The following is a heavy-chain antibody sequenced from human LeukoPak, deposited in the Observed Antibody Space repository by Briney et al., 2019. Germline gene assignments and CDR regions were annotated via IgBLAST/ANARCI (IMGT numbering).Heavy chain of an antibody. D-gene: IGHD4-17*01. CDR1: GYSISSGYY. V-gene: IGHV4-38-2*02. Sequence: PSETLSLTCTVSGYSISSGYYWGWIRQPPGKGLEWIGSIYHSGSTYHNPSLKSRVTISVDTSKNQFSLKLSSVTAADTAVYYCARIYGDYVYYFDYWGQGTLVTVSS. J-gene: IGHJ4*02. CDR3: ARIYGDYVYYFDY. CDR2: IYHSGST.